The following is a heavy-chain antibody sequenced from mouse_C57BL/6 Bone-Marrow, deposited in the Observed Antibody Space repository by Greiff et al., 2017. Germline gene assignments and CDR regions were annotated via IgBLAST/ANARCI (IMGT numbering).Heavy chain of an antibody. Sequence: EVQLQQSGAELVRPGASVKLSCTASGFNIKDAYMHWVKQRPEQGLEWSGGIDPENGDTEYASKFQGKATIPADTTSNTAYLQLSSLTSEDTAVYYCTTLIYYGSPWFAYWGQGTLVTVSA. CDR2: IDPENGDT. CDR3: TTLIYYGSPWFAY. V-gene: IGHV14-4*01. D-gene: IGHD2-1*01. J-gene: IGHJ3*01. CDR1: GFNIKDAY.